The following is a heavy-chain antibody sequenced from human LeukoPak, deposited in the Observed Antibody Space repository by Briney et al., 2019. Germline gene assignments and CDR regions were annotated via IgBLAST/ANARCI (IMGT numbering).Heavy chain of an antibody. J-gene: IGHJ4*02. CDR3: ARRWEYYDFWSGYYTQFFDY. V-gene: IGHV4-38-2*01. D-gene: IGHD3-3*01. CDR2: ICHSGST. Sequence: SETLTLTCAVSGYSISSGYYWGWIRQPPGKGLEWIGSICHSGSTYYNPSLKSRVTISVDTSKNQFSLKLSSVTAADTAVYYCARRWEYYDFWSGYYTQFFDYWGQGTLVTVSS. CDR1: GYSISSGYY.